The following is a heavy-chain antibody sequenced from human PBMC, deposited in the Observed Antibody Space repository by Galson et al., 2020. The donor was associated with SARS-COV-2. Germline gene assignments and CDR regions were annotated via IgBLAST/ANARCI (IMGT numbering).Heavy chain of an antibody. D-gene: IGHD3-3*01. CDR3: ARDALEDYFDN. V-gene: IGHV4-4*07. Sequence: KASETLSLTCTVSGGSIRSFYWTWIRQPAGKGLEWIGRIYNSGSTNYNPSLMGRVTMAVDTSKNQFSLKLTSVTAADTAIYFCARDALEDYFDNWGQGILVTVSS. J-gene: IGHJ4*02. CDR2: IYNSGST. CDR1: GGSIRSFY.